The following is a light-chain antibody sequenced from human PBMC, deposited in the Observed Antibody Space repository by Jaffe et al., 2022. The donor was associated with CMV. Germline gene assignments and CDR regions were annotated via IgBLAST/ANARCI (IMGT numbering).Light chain of an antibody. CDR3: QQSYSNPPLT. CDR1: QSISSS. CDR2: TTS. V-gene: IGKV1-39*01. Sequence: DIQMTQSPSSLSASVGDRVTITCRASQSISSSLNWYQQKPGKAPKLLISTTSNLQSGVPSRFSGRGSGTDFTLTISSLQPEDFATYFCQQSYSNPPLTFGGGTKVEIK. J-gene: IGKJ4*01.